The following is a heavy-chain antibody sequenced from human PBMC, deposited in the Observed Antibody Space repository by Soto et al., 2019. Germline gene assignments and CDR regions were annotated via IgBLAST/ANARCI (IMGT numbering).Heavy chain of an antibody. CDR2: IIPIFGTA. Sequence: QVQLVQSGAEVKKPGSSVKVSCKASGGTFSSYAISWVRQAPGQGLEWMGGIIPIFGTANYAQKFQGRVTITADESTSKAYMELSSMISEDTAVYYCASTFITIFGVVIRYNWFYPWGQGTLFTVSS. CDR1: GGTFSSYA. V-gene: IGHV1-69*01. CDR3: ASTFITIFGVVIRYNWFYP. J-gene: IGHJ5*02. D-gene: IGHD3-3*01.